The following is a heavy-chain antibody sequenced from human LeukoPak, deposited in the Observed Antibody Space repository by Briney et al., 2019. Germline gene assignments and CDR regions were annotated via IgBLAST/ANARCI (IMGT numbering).Heavy chain of an antibody. CDR2: INTDGTVT. J-gene: IGHJ3*02. CDR3: AKGSREWELLDAFDI. CDR1: GFTFSKYW. D-gene: IGHD1-26*01. V-gene: IGHV3-74*01. Sequence: PGGSLRLSCAASGFTFSKYWMLWVRQAPGKGLESVSRINTDGTVTTYADSVKGRFTISRDNAKNTLYLQMNSLRAEDTAVYYCAKGSREWELLDAFDIWGQGTMVTVSS.